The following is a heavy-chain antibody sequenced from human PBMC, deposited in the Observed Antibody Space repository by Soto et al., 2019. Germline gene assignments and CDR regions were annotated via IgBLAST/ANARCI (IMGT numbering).Heavy chain of an antibody. CDR3: ARAPLRGVLCWFDP. D-gene: IGHD3-10*01. CDR2: IYYSGST. Sequence: SETLSLTCTVSGGSISSGGYYWSWIRQHPGKGLEWIGYIYYSGSTYYNPSLKSRVTISVDTSKNQFSLKLSSVTAADTAVYYCARAPLRGVLCWFDPCGQGTLVTASS. V-gene: IGHV4-31*03. CDR1: GGSISSGGYY. J-gene: IGHJ5*02.